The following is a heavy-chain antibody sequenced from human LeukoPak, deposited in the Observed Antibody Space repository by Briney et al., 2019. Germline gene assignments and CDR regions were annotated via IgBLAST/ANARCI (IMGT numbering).Heavy chain of an antibody. CDR3: AKKGGMIFPPDY. CDR1: GFTFSTYG. Sequence: GGSLSLSCAASGFTFSTYGMHWVRQAPGKGLEWVAVISYDGRSKYYADSVKGRFTISRDNSKNTLYLQMNSLRAEDTAVYYCAKKGGMIFPPDYWGQGTLVTVSS. CDR2: ISYDGRSK. J-gene: IGHJ4*02. V-gene: IGHV3-30*18. D-gene: IGHD3/OR15-3a*01.